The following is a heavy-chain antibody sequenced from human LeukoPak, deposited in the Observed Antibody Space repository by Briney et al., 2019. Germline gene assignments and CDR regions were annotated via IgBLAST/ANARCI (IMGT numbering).Heavy chain of an antibody. V-gene: IGHV3-15*01. Sequence: GGSLRLSCAASGFTFSNAWMSWVRQALGKGLEWVGRIKSKTDGGTTDYAAPVKGRFTISRDDSKNTLYLQMNSLKTEDTAVSYCTTDVYYDFWSGYYTEQHDHYYYYMDVWGKGTTVTVSS. CDR1: GFTFSNAW. CDR2: IKSKTDGGTT. CDR3: TTDVYYDFWSGYYTEQHDHYYYYMDV. J-gene: IGHJ6*03. D-gene: IGHD3-3*01.